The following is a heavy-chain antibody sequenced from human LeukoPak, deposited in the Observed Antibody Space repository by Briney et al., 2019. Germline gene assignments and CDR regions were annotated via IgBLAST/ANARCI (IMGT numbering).Heavy chain of an antibody. V-gene: IGHV3-53*01. CDR1: GFNVSTNY. J-gene: IGHJ2*01. Sequence: GGSLRLSCAASGFNVSTNYMNWVRKAPGKGLEWVSVIYSGGSTYYADSVKGRFTISRDNSKNTLYLQMNSLRAEDTALYFCARGNVAVSYWYFDVWGRGTLVTVSS. CDR3: ARGNVAVSYWYFDV. CDR2: IYSGGST. D-gene: IGHD6-19*01.